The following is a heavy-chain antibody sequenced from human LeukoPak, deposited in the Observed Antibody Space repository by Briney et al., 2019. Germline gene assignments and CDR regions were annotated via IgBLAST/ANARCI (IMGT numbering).Heavy chain of an antibody. Sequence: ASVKVSCKASGYTFTSYAMHWVRQAPGQRLEWMGWINAGNGNTKYSQKFQGRVTMTTDTSTSTVYMELRSLRSDDTAVYYCARAAISKDSSGYFYWGQGTLVTVSS. CDR1: GYTFTSYA. CDR2: INAGNGNT. V-gene: IGHV1-3*01. J-gene: IGHJ4*02. D-gene: IGHD3-22*01. CDR3: ARAAISKDSSGYFY.